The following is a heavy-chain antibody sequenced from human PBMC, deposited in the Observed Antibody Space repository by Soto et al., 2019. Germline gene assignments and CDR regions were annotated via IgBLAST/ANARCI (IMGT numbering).Heavy chain of an antibody. Sequence: GRSLRLSCAASGFTVSNYYMSWVRQAPGRGLQWVSVIYTAGPTYYADSVKGRFTISRHEYKNTLYFQMDNLRAEDTATCYCARGKSRDACNPLGYGCPEALVNGSS. CDR3: ARGKSRDACNPLGY. V-gene: IGHV3-53*01. J-gene: IGHJ4*02. CDR1: GFTVSNYY. CDR2: IYTAGPT.